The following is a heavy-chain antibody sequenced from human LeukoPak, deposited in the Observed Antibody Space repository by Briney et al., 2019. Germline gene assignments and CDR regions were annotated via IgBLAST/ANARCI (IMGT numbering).Heavy chain of an antibody. CDR3: ARDVRGVSIDY. Sequence: PGGSLRLSCAASGFTFSSYGMHWVRQAPGKGLEWVVVIWYDGSNKYYADSVKGRFTISRDNSKNTLYLQMNSLRAEDTAVYYCARDVRGVSIDYWGQGTLVTVSS. CDR1: GFTFSSYG. V-gene: IGHV3-33*01. D-gene: IGHD3-10*02. CDR2: IWYDGSNK. J-gene: IGHJ4*02.